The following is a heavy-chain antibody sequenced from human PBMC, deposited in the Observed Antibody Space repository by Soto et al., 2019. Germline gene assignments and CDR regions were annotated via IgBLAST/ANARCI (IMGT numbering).Heavy chain of an antibody. CDR2: ISGNGAST. CDR3: ATVRSSSWVDFDY. J-gene: IGHJ4*02. D-gene: IGHD6-13*01. CDR1: GFTFSSYA. Sequence: EVQLLESGGGLVQPGGSLRLSCAASGFTFSSYALTWVRQAPGKGLEWVSTISGNGASTYYADSVKARFTISRDNSKNTLYLQMNSLRAGDTAVYYCATVRSSSWVDFDYWGQGALVTVSS. V-gene: IGHV3-23*01.